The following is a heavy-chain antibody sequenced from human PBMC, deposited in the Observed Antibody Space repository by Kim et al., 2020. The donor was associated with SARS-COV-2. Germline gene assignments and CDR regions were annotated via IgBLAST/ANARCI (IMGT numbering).Heavy chain of an antibody. CDR3: SSSTVGAYFYY. CDR1: GSSVRSSY. Sequence: GGSLRLSCAVSGSSVRSSYMTWVRQAPGKGLEWVSAIHDAGSTYYSDSVKGRFTISRDIPKDTLYLQMNSLRAEDTAVYYCSSSTVGAYFYYWVQGSLVT. CDR2: IHDAGST. J-gene: IGHJ4*02. V-gene: IGHV3-53*01. D-gene: IGHD3-16*01.